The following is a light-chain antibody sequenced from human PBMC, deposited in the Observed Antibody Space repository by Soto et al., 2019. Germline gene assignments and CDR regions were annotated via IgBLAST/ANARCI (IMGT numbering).Light chain of an antibody. CDR3: QQRSNWPLT. Sequence: TQAPSSLSASVGDRVTITCRASQSISSYLAWYQQKPGQAPRLLIYDASNRATGVPARFSGSGSGTDFSLTISSLESEDFAVYYCQQRSNWPLTFGGGTKVDIK. V-gene: IGKV3-11*01. CDR1: QSISSY. J-gene: IGKJ4*01. CDR2: DAS.